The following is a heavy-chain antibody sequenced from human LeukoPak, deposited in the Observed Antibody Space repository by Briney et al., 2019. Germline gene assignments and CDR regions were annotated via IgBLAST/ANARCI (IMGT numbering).Heavy chain of an antibody. Sequence: GGSLRLSCSASGFTFSTYWMSWVRQAPGKGLEWVANIKQDGSEKYYVDSVKGRFTISRDNAKNSLYLQMNSLRDEDTAVYYCARDIVGATNEPDYWGQGTLVTVSS. V-gene: IGHV3-7*01. CDR2: IKQDGSEK. CDR1: GFTFSTYW. D-gene: IGHD1-26*01. J-gene: IGHJ4*02. CDR3: ARDIVGATNEPDY.